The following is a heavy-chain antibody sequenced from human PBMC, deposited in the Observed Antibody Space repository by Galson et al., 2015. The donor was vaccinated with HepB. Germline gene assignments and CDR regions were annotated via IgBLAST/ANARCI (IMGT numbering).Heavy chain of an antibody. CDR3: AKVRDNYSIHYYGMDV. V-gene: IGHV3-30*18. CDR2: ISYDSTDK. D-gene: IGHD4-11*01. CDR1: GFTFSNVW. J-gene: IGHJ6*02. Sequence: SLRLSCAASGFTFSNVWMTWVRQAPGKGLEWVAVISYDSTDKYYADSVKGRFTISRDSSKNLLYLQMNSLRVEDTAVYYCAKVRDNYSIHYYGMDVWGQGTTVIVSS.